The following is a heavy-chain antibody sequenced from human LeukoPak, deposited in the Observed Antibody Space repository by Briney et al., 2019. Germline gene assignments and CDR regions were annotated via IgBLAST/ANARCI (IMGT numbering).Heavy chain of an antibody. D-gene: IGHD6-19*01. V-gene: IGHV3-64*01. J-gene: IGHJ6*03. CDR3: ARVSVAGTYYYYYYMDV. CDR1: GFTFSSYA. Sequence: GGSLRLSCAASGFTFSSYAMHWVRQAPGKGLEYVSAISSNGGSTYYANSVKGRFTISRDNSKNTLYLQMGGLRAEDMAVYYCARVSVAGTYYYYYYMDVWGKGTTVTISS. CDR2: ISSNGGST.